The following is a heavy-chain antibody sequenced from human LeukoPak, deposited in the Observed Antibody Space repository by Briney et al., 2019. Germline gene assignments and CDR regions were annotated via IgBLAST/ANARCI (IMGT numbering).Heavy chain of an antibody. V-gene: IGHV3-7*01. CDR2: IKQDGSEN. D-gene: IGHD1-14*01. CDR3: ARALFLGHRTDPAMAQPVGH. Sequence: GGCLRLSCAAYGFTLSSYWMGWVRQATGKGLEWVENIKQDGSENYYVASLRGRVTVYRHNANNSLYLQMNSLRAEGKAVYYCARALFLGHRTDPAMAQPVGHGGQDNLVPVST. J-gene: IGHJ1*01. CDR1: GFTLSSYW.